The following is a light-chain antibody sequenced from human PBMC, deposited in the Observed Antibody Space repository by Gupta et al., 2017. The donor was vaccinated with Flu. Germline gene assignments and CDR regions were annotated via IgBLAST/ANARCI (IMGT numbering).Light chain of an antibody. CDR3: QQYGSSPAT. CDR2: IAS. J-gene: IGKJ1*01. CDR1: ETINTY. V-gene: IGKV3-20*01. Sequence: EIVLTQSPGTLSLSPGDRASLSCRATETINTYVAWYQQRPGRAPRLLIHIASSRDTGVPDRFSGSGSGTDFTLSISSLEPEDFAVYFCQQYGSSPATFGQGTQVELK.